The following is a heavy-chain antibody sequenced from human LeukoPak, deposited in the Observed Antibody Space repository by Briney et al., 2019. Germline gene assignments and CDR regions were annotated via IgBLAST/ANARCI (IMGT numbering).Heavy chain of an antibody. CDR3: ARASKGPRDYDYVWGSYHKLHDAFDI. J-gene: IGHJ3*02. V-gene: IGHV1-69*05. Sequence: ASVKVSCKASGGTFSSYAISWVRQAPGQGLEWMGGNIPIFGTANYAQKFQGRVTITTDESTSTAYMELSSLRSEDTAVYYCARASKGPRDYDYVWGSYHKLHDAFDIWGQGTMVTVSS. D-gene: IGHD3-16*02. CDR1: GGTFSSYA. CDR2: NIPIFGTA.